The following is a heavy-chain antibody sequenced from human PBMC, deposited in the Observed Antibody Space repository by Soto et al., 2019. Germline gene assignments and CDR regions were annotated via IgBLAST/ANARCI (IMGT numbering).Heavy chain of an antibody. V-gene: IGHV4-59*08. D-gene: IGHD3-22*01. CDR3: AIRVEYYDSSGSVTNWFDP. CDR2: IYYSGRT. CDR1: GGSISSYY. Sequence: SETLSLTCNVSGGSISSYYWSWIRQPPGKGLEWIGYIYYSGRTNYNPSLKSRVTISVDTPKNQFSLKLGSVTAADTAVYFCAIRVEYYDSSGSVTNWFDPLGQGALITV. J-gene: IGHJ5*02.